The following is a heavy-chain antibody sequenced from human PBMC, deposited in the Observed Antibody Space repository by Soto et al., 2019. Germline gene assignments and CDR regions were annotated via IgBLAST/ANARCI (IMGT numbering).Heavy chain of an antibody. CDR3: ARGRGYSYGLDP. V-gene: IGHV4-30-4*01. D-gene: IGHD5-18*01. Sequence: SETLSLTCTVAGTSISSNNNYWSWLRQPPGEGLEWIGFISYSGTTSYSPSLKSRVARSLDTSKNQFSLSLSSVTAADTAVYYCARGRGYSYGLDPWGQGTLVTVS. CDR1: GTSISSNNNY. CDR2: ISYSGTT. J-gene: IGHJ5*02.